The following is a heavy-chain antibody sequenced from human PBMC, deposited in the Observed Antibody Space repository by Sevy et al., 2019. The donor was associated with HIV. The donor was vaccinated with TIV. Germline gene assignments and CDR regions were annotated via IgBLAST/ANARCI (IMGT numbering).Heavy chain of an antibody. J-gene: IGHJ4*02. CDR2: IYYSGNS. Sequence: SETLSLTCTVSGGSISSSDYYWGWIRQPPGKGLEWTGIIYYSGNSYYNPSLKSRVSISVDTSKNQFSLNLSSVTAADTAVYYCNGGASSGWYEDYWGQGTLVTVSS. CDR1: GGSISSSDYY. CDR3: NGGASSGWYEDY. D-gene: IGHD6-19*01. V-gene: IGHV4-39*01.